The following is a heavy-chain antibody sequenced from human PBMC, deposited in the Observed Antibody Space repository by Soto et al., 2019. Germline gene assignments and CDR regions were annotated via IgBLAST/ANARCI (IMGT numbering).Heavy chain of an antibody. CDR3: ARGLAGSSSTNNWFDP. CDR1: GYTFTSYD. Sequence: ASVKVSCKASGYTFTSYDINWVRQATGQGLEWMGWMNPNSGNTGYAQKFQGRVTMTRNTSISTAYMELSSLRSEDTAVYYCARGLAGSSSTNNWFDPWGQGTLVTVSS. D-gene: IGHD6-6*01. V-gene: IGHV1-8*01. CDR2: MNPNSGNT. J-gene: IGHJ5*02.